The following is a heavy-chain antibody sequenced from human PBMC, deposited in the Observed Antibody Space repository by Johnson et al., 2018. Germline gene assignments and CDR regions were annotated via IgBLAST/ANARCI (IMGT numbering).Heavy chain of an antibody. CDR1: GLTFSSYS. Sequence: VQLLESGGGLVKPGGSLRLSCAASGLTFSSYSMNWVRQAPGKGLEWVSSFSSSGSTIYYADSVKGRFTISRDNAKNSLYLQMNSLRTEDTAVYYCARDPLSRRLVTGAFDIWGQGTMVTVSS. CDR2: FSSSGSTI. V-gene: IGHV3-21*04. CDR3: ARDPLSRRLVTGAFDI. D-gene: IGHD2-21*02. J-gene: IGHJ3*02.